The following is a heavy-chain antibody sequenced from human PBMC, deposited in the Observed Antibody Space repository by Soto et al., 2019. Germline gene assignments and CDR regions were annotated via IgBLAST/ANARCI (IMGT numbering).Heavy chain of an antibody. CDR2: IYYSGNT. J-gene: IGHJ4*02. CDR1: VGSISSSSYY. D-gene: IGHD2-2*01. CDR3: ARAGLLVVQAGILHLDS. Sequence: SETLSLTCTVSVGSISSSSYYWCWIRQPPGKGLEWIGSIYYSGNTHYSPSLRSRVTMSVDTSKNQFSLNLSSVTAADTAVYYCARAGLLVVQAGILHLDSWGQGTLVTVSS. V-gene: IGHV4-39*07.